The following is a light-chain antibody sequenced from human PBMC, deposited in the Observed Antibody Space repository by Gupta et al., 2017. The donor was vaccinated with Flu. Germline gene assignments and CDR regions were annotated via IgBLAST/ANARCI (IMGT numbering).Light chain of an antibody. V-gene: IGLV1-44*01. CDR1: SSNIGSNF. CDR3: EGWADSLHGFV. J-gene: IGLJ1*01. Sequence: QSVLTQPPSASGTPGQRVSISCSGSSSNIGSNFVNWFQQLPGTAPKLLIFRNNQRPSGVPDRFSGSKSGTAASLAIRGLRAEDEAEYYCEGWADSLHGFVFGTGTKVTVL. CDR2: RNN.